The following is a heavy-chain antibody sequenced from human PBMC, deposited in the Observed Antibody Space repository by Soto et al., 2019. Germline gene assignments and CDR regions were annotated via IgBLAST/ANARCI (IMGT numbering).Heavy chain of an antibody. Sequence: QVQLVQSGAEVRRTGSSVKVSCKASGGSFSYYAFSWVRQGPGQGLEWMGGIIPLFGTTKYAQTFQGRVTITAYESTKIVYMELSSLRSEDTAVYYCSRSGEEYYDVLTGYYKGSWFDPWGQGTLVTVSS. D-gene: IGHD3-9*01. CDR3: SRSGEEYYDVLTGYYKGSWFDP. J-gene: IGHJ5*02. V-gene: IGHV1-69*01. CDR1: GGSFSYYA. CDR2: IIPLFGTT.